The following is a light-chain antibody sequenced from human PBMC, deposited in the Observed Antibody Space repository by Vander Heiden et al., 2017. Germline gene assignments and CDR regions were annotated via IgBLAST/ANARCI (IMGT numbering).Light chain of an antibody. V-gene: IGLV2-14*01. CDR2: DVS. CDR3: SSYTSSSTLDVV. Sequence: QSALTQPAAVSGSPGQSLTISCTGTSSDFGGYNYVSWYQQHPGKATKHMLYDVSNRPSGVSNRFSGSKSGNTASLTISGLQAEDEADYYCSSYTSSSTLDVVFGGGTKLTVL. CDR1: SSDFGGYNY. J-gene: IGLJ2*01.